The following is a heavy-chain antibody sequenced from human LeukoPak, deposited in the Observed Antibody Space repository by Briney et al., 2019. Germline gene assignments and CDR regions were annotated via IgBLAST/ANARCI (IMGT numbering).Heavy chain of an antibody. Sequence: ASVKVSCKASGYTFTGYYMHWVRPAPGQGREWMGWINPNRGGTNYAQKFQGRVTLTRDTSISTSYMELSRLRSDDTAVYYCARAGPGRAFLGTADYWGRGTLVTVSS. CDR3: ARAGPGRAFLGTADY. J-gene: IGHJ4*02. CDR2: INPNRGGT. CDR1: GYTFTGYY. V-gene: IGHV1-2*02. D-gene: IGHD2-21*02.